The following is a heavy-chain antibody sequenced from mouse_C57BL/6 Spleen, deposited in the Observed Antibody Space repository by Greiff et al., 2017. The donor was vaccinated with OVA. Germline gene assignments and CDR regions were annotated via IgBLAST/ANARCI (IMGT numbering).Heavy chain of an antibody. Sequence: EVQLVESGGGLVKPGGSLKLSCAASGFTFSDYGMHWVRQAPEKGLEWVAYISSGSSTIYYADTVKGRFTISRDNAKNTLFLQMTSLRSEDTAMYYCARGGLGPDYAMDYWGQGTSVTVSS. V-gene: IGHV5-17*01. CDR1: GFTFSDYG. CDR3: ARGGLGPDYAMDY. CDR2: ISSGSSTI. D-gene: IGHD4-1*01. J-gene: IGHJ4*01.